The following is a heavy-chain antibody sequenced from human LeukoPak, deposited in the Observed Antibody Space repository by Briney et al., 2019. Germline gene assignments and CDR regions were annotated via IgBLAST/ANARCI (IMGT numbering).Heavy chain of an antibody. D-gene: IGHD3-10*01. CDR3: ARDYIWFGELVYYYMDV. CDR2: IKQDGSEK. V-gene: IGHV3-7*01. CDR1: GFTFSSYW. Sequence: GGSLRLSCAASGFTFSSYWMSWVRQAPGKGLEWVANIKQDGSEKYYVDSVKGRFTISRDNAKNSLYLQMNSLRAEDTAVYYCARDYIWFGELVYYYMDVWGKGTTVTISS. J-gene: IGHJ6*03.